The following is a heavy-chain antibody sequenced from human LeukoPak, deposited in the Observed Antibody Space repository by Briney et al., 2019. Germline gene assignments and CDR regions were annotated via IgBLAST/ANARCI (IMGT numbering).Heavy chain of an antibody. D-gene: IGHD3-22*01. CDR1: GYTFTSYD. CDR2: MNPNSGNT. J-gene: IGHJ6*02. V-gene: IGHV1-8*01. Sequence: GASVKVSCKASGYTFTSYDINWVRQATGQGLEWMGWMNPNSGNTGYAQEFQGRVTMTRNTSISTAYMELSSLRSEDTAVYYCAREYYYDSSGYLYYYGMDVWGQGTTVTVSS. CDR3: AREYYYDSSGYLYYYGMDV.